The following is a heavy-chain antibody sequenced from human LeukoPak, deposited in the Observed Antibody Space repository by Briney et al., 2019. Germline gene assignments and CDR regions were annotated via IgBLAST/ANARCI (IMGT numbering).Heavy chain of an antibody. Sequence: PGGSLRLSCAASGFTFSNYAMSWVRQAPGKGLEWVSGISGSGGSTYYADSVKGRFTVSRDNSKNTLYLRMNSLRAEDTAVYYCAKDQADYSSYYYMDVWGKGTTVTVSS. J-gene: IGHJ6*03. CDR2: ISGSGGST. D-gene: IGHD4-11*01. CDR3: AKDQADYSSYYYMDV. CDR1: GFTFSNYA. V-gene: IGHV3-23*01.